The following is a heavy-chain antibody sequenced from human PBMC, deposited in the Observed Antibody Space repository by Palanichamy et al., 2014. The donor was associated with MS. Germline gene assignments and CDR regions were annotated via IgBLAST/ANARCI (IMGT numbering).Heavy chain of an antibody. J-gene: IGHJ6*02. V-gene: IGHV6-1*01. Sequence: QVQLQQSGPGLVKPWQTLSLTCAISGDSVSSNNAAWNWIRQSPSRGLEWLGRTYYRSKWYNDYAVFVKSRLTVNPDTSKNQFSLQLNSVTPEDTAIYYCARDRYYAMDVWGQGTTVTVSS. CDR3: ARDRYYAMDV. CDR2: TYYRSKWYN. CDR1: GDSVSSNNAA.